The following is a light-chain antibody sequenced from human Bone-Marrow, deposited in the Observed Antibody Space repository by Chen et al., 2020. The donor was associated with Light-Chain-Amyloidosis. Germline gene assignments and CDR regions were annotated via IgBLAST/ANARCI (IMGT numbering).Light chain of an antibody. J-gene: IGLJ3*02. CDR1: NIGSKR. Sequence: SYVLTQPSSVSVAPGQTARITCGGSNIGSKRVPWYQQKPGQAPVVVVYDDSDRPSGIPEGFSGSNSGNTATLTISRVEAGDEADYYCQVWDRSSDRPVFGGGTKLTVL. CDR3: QVWDRSSDRPV. V-gene: IGLV3-21*02. CDR2: DDS.